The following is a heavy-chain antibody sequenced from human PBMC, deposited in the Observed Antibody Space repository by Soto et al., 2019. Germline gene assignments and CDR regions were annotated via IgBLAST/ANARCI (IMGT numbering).Heavy chain of an antibody. CDR1: GFTFSDYY. D-gene: IGHD6-13*01. CDR2: ISSSGSTI. V-gene: IGHV3-11*01. CDR3: ARERGSSSWYYYYYMDV. Sequence: LSLTCAASGFTFSDYYMSWIRQAPGKGLEWVSYISSSGSTIYYADSVKGRFTISRDNAKNSLYLQMNSLRAEDTAVYYCARERGSSSWYYYYYMDVWGKGTTVTVSS. J-gene: IGHJ6*03.